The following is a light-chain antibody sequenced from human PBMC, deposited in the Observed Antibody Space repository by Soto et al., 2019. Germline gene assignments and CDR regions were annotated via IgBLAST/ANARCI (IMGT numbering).Light chain of an antibody. CDR1: SSDIAGYNF. CDR2: DVS. CDR3: SSYTSSSTYV. J-gene: IGLJ1*01. Sequence: QSALTQPASVSGSPGQSITISCTGTSSDIAGYNFVSWYQQHPGKAPKLMIYDVSNRPSGVSNRFYGSKSGNTASLTISGLQAEDEADYYCSSYTSSSTYVFGTGTKLTVL. V-gene: IGLV2-14*03.